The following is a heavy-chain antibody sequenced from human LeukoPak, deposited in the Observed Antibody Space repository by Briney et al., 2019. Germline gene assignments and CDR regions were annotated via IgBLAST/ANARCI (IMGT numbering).Heavy chain of an antibody. D-gene: IGHD2-21*01. CDR3: AKAIVTIVVVPSFQH. CDR1: GFTFSSYG. Sequence: PGGSLRLSCAASGFTFSSYGMHWVRQAPGKGLEWVAFIRYDGSNKYYADSVKGRFTISRDNSKNTLYLQMNSLRAEDTAVYYCAKAIVTIVVVPSFQHWGQGTLVTVSS. J-gene: IGHJ1*01. CDR2: IRYDGSNK. V-gene: IGHV3-30*02.